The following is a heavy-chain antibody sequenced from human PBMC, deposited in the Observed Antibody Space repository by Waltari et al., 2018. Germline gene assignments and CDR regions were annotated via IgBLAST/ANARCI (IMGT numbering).Heavy chain of an antibody. J-gene: IGHJ4*02. CDR1: GFTYSNHW. V-gene: IGHV3-7*03. CDR2: IKEDGSET. Sequence: EVQLVESGGGLVQPGGSLRLACKASGFTYSNHWVSWVRQAPGKGLEWVASIKEDGSETNYVESVKGRFTISRDNARKSLYLQMNSLRAEDTAVYYCSDPPSDFWGQGKLVIVSS. CDR3: SDPPSDF. D-gene: IGHD2-21*01.